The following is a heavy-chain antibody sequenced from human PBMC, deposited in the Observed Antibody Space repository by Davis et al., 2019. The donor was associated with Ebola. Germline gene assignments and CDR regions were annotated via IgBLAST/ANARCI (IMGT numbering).Heavy chain of an antibody. V-gene: IGHV1-2*02. CDR1: GYTFTDYY. Sequence: ASVKVSCKASGYTFTDYYMHWVRQAPGQGLEWMGWINPNSGGTKYAQKFQGRVTMTTDTSTTTVYMELRSLRSDDTAVYYCARGKYYPEYWGQGTLVTVSS. CDR2: INPNSGGT. D-gene: IGHD3-10*01. J-gene: IGHJ4*02. CDR3: ARGKYYPEY.